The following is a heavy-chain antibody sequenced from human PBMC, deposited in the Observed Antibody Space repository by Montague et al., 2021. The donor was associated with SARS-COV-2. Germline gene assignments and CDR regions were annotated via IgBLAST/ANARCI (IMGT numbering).Heavy chain of an antibody. CDR2: IYNSGTT. J-gene: IGHJ5*02. CDR1: GDSTSCPNCY. Sequence: SETLSLTCTVSGDSTSCPNCYWGWIRQAPGKGLDWIGTIYNSGTTYYNPSLKSRLTISIDTSKNQFSLKLISVTAADTAVYYCARHRNYGDHSLDNWFHPWGQGTLVIVSS. D-gene: IGHD4-17*01. CDR3: ARHRNYGDHSLDNWFHP. V-gene: IGHV4-39*01.